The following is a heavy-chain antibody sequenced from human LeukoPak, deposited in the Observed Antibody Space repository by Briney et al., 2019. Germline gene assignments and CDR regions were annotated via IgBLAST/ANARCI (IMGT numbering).Heavy chain of an antibody. D-gene: IGHD3-10*01. Sequence: SETLSLTCAVSGGSISSGGYSWSWIRQPPGKGLEWIGYIYHSGSTYYNPSLKSRVTISVDTSKNQFSLKLSSVTAADSAVYYCVREDYFGVGAFDIWGQGTMVTVSS. CDR2: IYHSGST. CDR1: GGSISSGGYS. V-gene: IGHV4-30-2*01. J-gene: IGHJ3*02. CDR3: VREDYFGVGAFDI.